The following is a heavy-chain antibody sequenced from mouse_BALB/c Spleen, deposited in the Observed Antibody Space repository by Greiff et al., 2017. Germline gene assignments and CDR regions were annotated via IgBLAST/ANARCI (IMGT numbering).Heavy chain of an antibody. CDR3: ARDLLWLRGAMDY. CDR1: GFSLTSYG. J-gene: IGHJ4*01. Sequence: VQLQQSGPDLVAPSQSLSITCTVSGFSLTSYGVHWVRQPPGKGLEWLVVIWSDGSTTYNSALKSRLSISKDNSKSQVFLKMNSLQTDDTAMYYCARDLLWLRGAMDYWGQGTSVTVSS. CDR2: IWSDGST. V-gene: IGHV2-6-2*01. D-gene: IGHD2-2*01.